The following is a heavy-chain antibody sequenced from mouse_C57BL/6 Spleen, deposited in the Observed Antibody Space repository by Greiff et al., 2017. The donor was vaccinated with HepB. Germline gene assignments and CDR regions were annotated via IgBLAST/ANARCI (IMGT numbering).Heavy chain of an antibody. CDR2: IYPGDGDT. J-gene: IGHJ4*01. V-gene: IGHV1-80*01. CDR1: GYAFSSYW. CDR3: ARDITTVVADAMDY. D-gene: IGHD1-1*01. Sequence: QVQLKESGAELVKPGASVKISCKASGYAFSSYWMNWVKQRPGKGLEWIGQIYPGDGDTNYNGKFKGKATLTADKSSSTAYMQLSSLTSEDSAVYFCARDITTVVADAMDYWGQGTSVTVSS.